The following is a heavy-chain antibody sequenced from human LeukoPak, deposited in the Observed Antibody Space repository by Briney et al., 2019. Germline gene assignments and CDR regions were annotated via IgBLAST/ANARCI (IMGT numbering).Heavy chain of an antibody. CDR3: ARTPQWMDNWFDP. CDR1: GGSISIGGYS. CDR2: IYHFGNT. J-gene: IGHJ5*02. V-gene: IGHV4-30-2*01. D-gene: IGHD6-19*01. Sequence: KPSETLSLTCAVSGGSISIGGYSWSWIRQPPGKGLEWIGNIYHFGNTYYNPSLKSRVTISVDGSKNQFSLKLSSVTAADTAVYYCARTPQWMDNWFDPWGQGTLVTVSS.